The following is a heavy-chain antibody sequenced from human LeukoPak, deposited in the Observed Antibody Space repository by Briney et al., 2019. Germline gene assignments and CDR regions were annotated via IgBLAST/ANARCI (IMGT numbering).Heavy chain of an antibody. J-gene: IGHJ4*02. CDR2: IYSSGST. Sequence: GGSLRLLCAASGFTDSSNYMSWVRQAPGKGLEWGSVIYSSGSTYYADSVKGRFTISRDNSKNTLYLQMNNLKAEDTAVYYCGSRAHYGDYSLFDYWGQGTLVTVSS. CDR1: GFTDSSNY. D-gene: IGHD4-17*01. CDR3: GSRAHYGDYSLFDY. V-gene: IGHV3-53*01.